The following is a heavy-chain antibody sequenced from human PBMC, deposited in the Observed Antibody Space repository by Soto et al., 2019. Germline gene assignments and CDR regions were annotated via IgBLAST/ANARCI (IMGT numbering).Heavy chain of an antibody. Sequence: ASVKVSCKASGYTFTSYGMHWVRQAPGQRLEWMGWINAGNGNTKYSQKFQGRVTITRDTSASTAYMELSSLRSEDTAVYYCARNLELRGWYYFDYRGQGTLVTVSS. CDR1: GYTFTSYG. V-gene: IGHV1-3*01. CDR2: INAGNGNT. D-gene: IGHD6-19*01. CDR3: ARNLELRGWYYFDY. J-gene: IGHJ4*02.